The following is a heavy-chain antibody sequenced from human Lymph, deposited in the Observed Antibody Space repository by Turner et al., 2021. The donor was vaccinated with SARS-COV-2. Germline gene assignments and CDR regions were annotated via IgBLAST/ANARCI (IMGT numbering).Heavy chain of an antibody. CDR1: CFTFSSYA. Sequence: EVLLLESGGRLVQPGGSLRLSFAALCFTFSSYAISWVRQAPGKGLKWVSAISGSGGDTYYADSVKGRFTISRDNSKNTLYLQMNSLRAEDTAVYYCAKGVRGAMIVVVIPYFDYWGQGTLVTVSS. CDR3: AKGVRGAMIVVVIPYFDY. CDR2: ISGSGGDT. J-gene: IGHJ4*02. V-gene: IGHV3-23*01. D-gene: IGHD3-22*01.